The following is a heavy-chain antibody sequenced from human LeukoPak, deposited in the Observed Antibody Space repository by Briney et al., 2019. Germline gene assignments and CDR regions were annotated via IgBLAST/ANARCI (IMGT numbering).Heavy chain of an antibody. Sequence: PSETLSLTCTVSGGSISSGGYYWSWIRQPPGKGLEWIGYIYHSGSTYYNPSLKSRVTISVDRSKNQFSLKLSSVTAADTAVYYCAREYGDSSGYYRGLGAFDIWGQGTMVTVSS. J-gene: IGHJ3*02. D-gene: IGHD3-22*01. CDR1: GGSISSGGYY. CDR3: AREYGDSSGYYRGLGAFDI. CDR2: IYHSGST. V-gene: IGHV4-30-2*01.